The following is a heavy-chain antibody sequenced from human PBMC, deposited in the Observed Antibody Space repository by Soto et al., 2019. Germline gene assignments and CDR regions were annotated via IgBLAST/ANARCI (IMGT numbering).Heavy chain of an antibody. J-gene: IGHJ4*02. V-gene: IGHV1-69*08. CDR3: ARDGGSSSWYEGGLN. Sequence: QVQLVQSGAEVKKPGSSVKVSCKASGGTFSSYTISWVRQAPGQGLEWMGRIIPILGIANYAQKFQGRVTIXXDXSXXTAYMELSSLRSEDTAVYYCARDGGSSSWYEGGLNWGQGTLVTVSS. D-gene: IGHD6-13*01. CDR2: IIPILGIA. CDR1: GGTFSSYT.